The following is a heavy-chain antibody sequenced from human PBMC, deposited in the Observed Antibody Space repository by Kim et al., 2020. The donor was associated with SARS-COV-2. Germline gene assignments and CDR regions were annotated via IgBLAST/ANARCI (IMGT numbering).Heavy chain of an antibody. V-gene: IGHV3-72*01. CDR3: ARALGTGSYYSYDAFDI. J-gene: IGHJ3*02. Sequence: GGSLRLSCAASGFTFSDHYMDWVRQAPGKGLEWVGRTRNKANSYTTEYAASVKGRFTISRDDSKNSLYLQMNSLKTEDTAVYYCARALGTGSYYSYDAFDIWGQGTMVTVSS. CDR2: TRNKANSYTT. D-gene: IGHD3-10*01. CDR1: GFTFSDHY.